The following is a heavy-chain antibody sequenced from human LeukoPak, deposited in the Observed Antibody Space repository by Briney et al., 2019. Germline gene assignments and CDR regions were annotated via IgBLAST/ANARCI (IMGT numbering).Heavy chain of an antibody. CDR2: ISAYNGNT. D-gene: IGHD3-22*01. J-gene: IGHJ4*02. CDR1: GYTFTSYG. Sequence: GASVKVSCKASGYTFTSYGISWVRQAPGQGLEWMGWISAYNGNTNYAQKFQGRVTMTSDTSISTAYMELSRLRSGDTALYYCTRGSYYDSSGYSGVRLFDYWGQGTPVTVPS. V-gene: IGHV1-18*01. CDR3: TRGSYYDSSGYSGVRLFDY.